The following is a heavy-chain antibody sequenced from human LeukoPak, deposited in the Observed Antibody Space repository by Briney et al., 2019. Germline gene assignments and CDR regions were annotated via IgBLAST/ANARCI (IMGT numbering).Heavy chain of an antibody. CDR3: ARSIYYYDSSGGLDY. D-gene: IGHD3-22*01. CDR1: GGTFSSYA. Sequence: GASVKVSCKASGGTFSSYAISWVRQAPGQGLEWMGGIVPIFGTANYAQKFQGRVTITADESTSTAYMELSSLRSEDTAVYYCARSIYYYDSSGGLDYWGQGTLVTVSS. CDR2: IVPIFGTA. J-gene: IGHJ4*02. V-gene: IGHV1-69*13.